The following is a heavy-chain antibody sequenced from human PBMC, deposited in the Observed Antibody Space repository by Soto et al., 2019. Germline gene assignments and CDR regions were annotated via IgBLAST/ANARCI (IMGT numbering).Heavy chain of an antibody. CDR1: GGSISGYY. V-gene: IGHV4-59*01. CDR2: IYYSGST. D-gene: IGHD6-13*01. CDR3: ARAPAPLYSSSWYDFDY. J-gene: IGHJ4*02. Sequence: QVQLQESGPGLVKPSETLSLTCTVSGGSISGYYWSWIRQPPGKGLEWIGYIYYSGSTNYNPSLKRRVTISVDTSKNQFPLKLRSVTAADTAVYYCARAPAPLYSSSWYDFDYWGQGTLVTVSS.